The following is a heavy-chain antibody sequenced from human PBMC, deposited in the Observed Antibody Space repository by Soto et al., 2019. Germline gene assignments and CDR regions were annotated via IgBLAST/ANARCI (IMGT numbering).Heavy chain of an antibody. CDR3: ARHMPNSDAWYYYGMDV. V-gene: IGHV4-39*01. CDR2: VYYSGST. Sequence: QLQLQESGSGLVKPSETLSLTCTVSGVSISSSNYYWGWIRQPPGKGLEWIGAVYYSGSTYYNPSLKSRVTISVDTSKNQFSLKLSSVTAADTAVYYCARHMPNSDAWYYYGMDVWGQGTTVTVSS. J-gene: IGHJ6*02. D-gene: IGHD1-26*01. CDR1: GVSISSSNYY.